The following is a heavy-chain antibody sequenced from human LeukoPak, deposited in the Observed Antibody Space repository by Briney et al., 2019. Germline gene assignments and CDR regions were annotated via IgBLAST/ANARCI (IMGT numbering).Heavy chain of an antibody. CDR1: GLTFSRYT. CDR2: ISYDGSNK. J-gene: IGHJ4*02. D-gene: IGHD3-10*01. Sequence: PGGSLRLSCAGSGLTFSRYTMYWVRQAPGKGLEWVAIISYDGSNKHYADSVKGRFTISRDNSKNTLSLQMNSLRAEDTAVYYCAREGWDGSGSLDYWGQGTLVTVSS. CDR3: AREGWDGSGSLDY. V-gene: IGHV3-30-3*01.